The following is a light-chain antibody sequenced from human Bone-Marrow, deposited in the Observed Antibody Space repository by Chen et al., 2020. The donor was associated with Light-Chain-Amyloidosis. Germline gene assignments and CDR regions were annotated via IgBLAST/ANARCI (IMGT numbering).Light chain of an antibody. V-gene: IGLV3-25*03. Sequence: SDEPTQPHSVSLSPGQTARITCSGDDLPTKYAYWYQQKPGQAPVLVIHRDTERPSGISERFSGSSSGTTATLTISGVQAEDEADYHCQSADSSGTYEVIFGGGTKLTVL. CDR2: RDT. CDR3: QSADSSGTYEVI. J-gene: IGLJ2*01. CDR1: DLPTKY.